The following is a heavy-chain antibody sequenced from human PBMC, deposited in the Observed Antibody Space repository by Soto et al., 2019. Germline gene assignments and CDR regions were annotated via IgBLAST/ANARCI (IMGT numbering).Heavy chain of an antibody. CDR3: ANRIVGATWAHAFDI. D-gene: IGHD1-26*01. V-gene: IGHV1-2*02. CDR2: INPNSGGT. Sequence: QVQLVQSGAEVKKPGASVKVSCKASGYTFTGYYMHWVRQAPGQGLEWMGWINPNSGGTNYAQKFQGRVTMTMDTSISTAYMELSRLRSDDTAVYYCANRIVGATWAHAFDIWGQGTMVTVSS. CDR1: GYTFTGYY. J-gene: IGHJ3*02.